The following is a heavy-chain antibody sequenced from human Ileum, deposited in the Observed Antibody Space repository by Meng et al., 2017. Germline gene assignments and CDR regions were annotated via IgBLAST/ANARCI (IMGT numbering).Heavy chain of an antibody. Sequence: GESLKISCAASGFTFSSYAMSWVRQAPGKGLEWVSAISGSGDSTYSADSVKGRFTISRDNSKNTLYLQMNSLRAEDTAVYYCAKDRGVTTVTTVDYWGQGTLVTVSS. CDR1: GFTFSSYA. J-gene: IGHJ4*02. D-gene: IGHD4-17*01. CDR3: AKDRGVTTVTTVDY. CDR2: ISGSGDST. V-gene: IGHV3-23*01.